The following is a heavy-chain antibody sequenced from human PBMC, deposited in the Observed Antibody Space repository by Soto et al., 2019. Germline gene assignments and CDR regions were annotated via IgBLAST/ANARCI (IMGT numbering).Heavy chain of an antibody. D-gene: IGHD5-18*01. Sequence: SETLSLTCSVSGGSINHYYWGWIRQPPRKGLEFIGYIFYSGNTKYSPSLNSRLTISADTSQNQFYLKLRSVTAADTAMYYCARIKLGYTYGSILDFSGQGILVTVS. CDR3: ARIKLGYTYGSILDF. V-gene: IGHV4-59*01. J-gene: IGHJ4*02. CDR1: GGSINHYY. CDR2: IFYSGNT.